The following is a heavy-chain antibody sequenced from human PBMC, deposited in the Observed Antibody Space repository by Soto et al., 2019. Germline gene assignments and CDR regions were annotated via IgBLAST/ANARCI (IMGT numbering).Heavy chain of an antibody. D-gene: IGHD6-19*01. J-gene: IGHJ4*02. Sequence: QVQLQQWGAGLLKPSETLSLTCAVYGGSFSGYYWSWIRQPPGKGLEWIGEINHSGSTNYNPSLNSRVTISVDTSKNQFSLKLSSVTAADTAVYYCARQSGSGWSYFDYWGQGTLVTVSS. CDR3: ARQSGSGWSYFDY. V-gene: IGHV4-34*01. CDR2: INHSGST. CDR1: GGSFSGYY.